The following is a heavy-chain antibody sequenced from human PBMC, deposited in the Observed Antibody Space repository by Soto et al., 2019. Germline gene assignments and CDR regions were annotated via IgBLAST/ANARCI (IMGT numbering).Heavy chain of an antibody. Sequence: SGPTLVNPTQTLTLTCTFSGFSLSTSGVGVGWIRQPPGKALEWLALIYWDDDKRYSPSLKSRLTITKDTSKNQVVLTMTNMDPVDTATYYCAHRRGGYCSGGSCDEFDYWGQGTLVTVSS. CDR2: IYWDDDK. V-gene: IGHV2-5*02. D-gene: IGHD2-15*01. CDR1: GFSLSTSGVG. CDR3: AHRRGGYCSGGSCDEFDY. J-gene: IGHJ4*02.